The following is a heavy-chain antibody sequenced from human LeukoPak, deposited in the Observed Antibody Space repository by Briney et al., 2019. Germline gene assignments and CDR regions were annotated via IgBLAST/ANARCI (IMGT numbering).Heavy chain of an antibody. J-gene: IGHJ2*01. CDR2: ISGSGGST. CDR1: GFTFSSYA. D-gene: IGHD2-2*01. Sequence: GGSLRLSCAASGFTFSSYAMSWVRQAPGKGLEWVSAISGSGGSTYYADSVKGRFTISRDNSKNTLYLQMNSLRAEDTAVYYCARGGSYCSSTRCYDTLGYFDLWGRGTLVSVSS. CDR3: ARGGSYCSSTRCYDTLGYFDL. V-gene: IGHV3-23*01.